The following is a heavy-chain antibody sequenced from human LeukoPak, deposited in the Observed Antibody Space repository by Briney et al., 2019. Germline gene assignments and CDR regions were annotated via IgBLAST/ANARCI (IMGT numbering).Heavy chain of an antibody. CDR3: ARAWGYYYDSSGYYPN. CDR2: IYTGGSA. D-gene: IGHD3-22*01. J-gene: IGHJ4*02. V-gene: IGHV4-61*02. Sequence: SETLSLTCTVSGGSVNSGYYYWHWIRQSAGKGLEWIGRIYTGGSANYSPSHKSRVTISIDTSKNQFSLKLSSVTAADTAVYYCARAWGYYYDSSGYYPNWGQGTLVTVSS. CDR1: GGSVNSGYYY.